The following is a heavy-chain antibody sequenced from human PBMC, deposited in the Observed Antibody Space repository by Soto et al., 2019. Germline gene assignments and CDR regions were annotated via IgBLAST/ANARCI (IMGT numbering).Heavy chain of an antibody. J-gene: IGHJ4*02. CDR3: ARTAPMDAGDKYYYDF. V-gene: IGHV1-69*13. CDR2: IIPFFGTA. D-gene: IGHD3-16*01. Sequence: SVKVSCKTSGGTFSTFGVSWVRQAPGQGLEWMGGIIPFFGTAEYSQKFEDRITITADESTNTVYMDLRSLTSEDTAIYYCARTAPMDAGDKYYYDFWGQGALVTVSS. CDR1: GGTFSTFG.